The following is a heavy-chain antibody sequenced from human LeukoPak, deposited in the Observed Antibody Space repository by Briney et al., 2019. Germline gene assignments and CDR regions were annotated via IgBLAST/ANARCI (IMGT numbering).Heavy chain of an antibody. CDR2: ISRSSTNI. D-gene: IGHD3-3*01. CDR1: GFIFSSYS. Sequence: GGSLRLSCAASGFIFSSYSMDWVRQAPGKGLEWVSSISRSSTNIYYADSVKGRFTISRDNAKNSLYLQMNSLRAEDTAAYYCASLRFLELLAWGKGTTVTVSS. V-gene: IGHV3-21*01. J-gene: IGHJ6*04. CDR3: ASLRFLELLA.